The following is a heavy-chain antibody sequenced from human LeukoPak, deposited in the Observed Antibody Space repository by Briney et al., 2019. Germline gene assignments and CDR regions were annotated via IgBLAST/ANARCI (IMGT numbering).Heavy chain of an antibody. CDR2: IYYSGST. D-gene: IGHD2-21*02. J-gene: IGHJ4*02. CDR1: GGSISSGGYY. V-gene: IGHV4-31*03. Sequence: PSETLSLTCTVSGGSISSGGYYWSWIRQHPGKGLEWIGYIYYSGSTYYNPSLKSRVTISVDTSKNQFSLKLSSVTAADTAVYYCARGGTTAQRFALDYWGQGTLVTVSS. CDR3: ARGGTTAQRFALDY.